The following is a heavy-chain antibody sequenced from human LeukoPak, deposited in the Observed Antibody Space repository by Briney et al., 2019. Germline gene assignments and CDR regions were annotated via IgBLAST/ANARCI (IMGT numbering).Heavy chain of an antibody. D-gene: IGHD3-10*01. V-gene: IGHV3-74*01. CDR1: GFTFSRYW. CDR2: IDEHGTTI. J-gene: IGHJ4*02. Sequence: GESLRLSCAASGFTFSRYWMHWVRQAPGEGLVWVSRIDEHGTTIDYADSVRDRFTISRDNAKNTLYLHMNSLRAEDTAMYYCARDVGGAGSHLGQGSLVTVSS. CDR3: ARDVGGAGSH.